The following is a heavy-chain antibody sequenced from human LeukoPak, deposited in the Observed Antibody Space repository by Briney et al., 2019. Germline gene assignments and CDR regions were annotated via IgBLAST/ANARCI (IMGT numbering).Heavy chain of an antibody. Sequence: GGSLRLSCAASGFTFSSYSMSWVRQAPGKGLGWVGFIRSKAYGGTTEYAASVKGRFTISRDDSKSIAYLQMNSLKTEDTAVYYCTRGGGYSYGYSAWAGYWGKGTLVTVSS. V-gene: IGHV3-49*04. CDR3: TRGGGYSYGYSAWAGY. D-gene: IGHD5-18*01. J-gene: IGHJ4*02. CDR2: IRSKAYGGTT. CDR1: GFTFSSYS.